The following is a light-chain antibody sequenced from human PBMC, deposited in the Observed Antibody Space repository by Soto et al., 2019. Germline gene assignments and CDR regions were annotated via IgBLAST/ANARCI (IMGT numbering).Light chain of an antibody. CDR2: QAS. CDR1: QSISSW. CDR3: QQDNSYSGT. Sequence: DIQMTQSPSTLSASVGDRVTITCRASQSISSWLAWYQQKPGKAPKLLIYQASSLKSGVPSRFSGSGSGTEFTITISSLQADDFATYYCQQDNSYSGTFGQGTKLEIK. J-gene: IGKJ2*01. V-gene: IGKV1-5*03.